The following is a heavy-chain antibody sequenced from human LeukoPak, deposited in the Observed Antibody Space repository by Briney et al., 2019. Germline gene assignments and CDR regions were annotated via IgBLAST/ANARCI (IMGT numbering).Heavy chain of an antibody. D-gene: IGHD3-10*01. Sequence: GGSLRLSCTASGFTFSSYWMSWVRQAPGKGLEWVANIKQDGSEKYYVDSVKGRFTTSRDNAKNSLYLQMNSLRAEDTAVYYCAKPMVRGVIYYYMDVWGKGTTVTVSS. CDR2: IKQDGSEK. CDR3: AKPMVRGVIYYYMDV. V-gene: IGHV3-7*01. CDR1: GFTFSSYW. J-gene: IGHJ6*03.